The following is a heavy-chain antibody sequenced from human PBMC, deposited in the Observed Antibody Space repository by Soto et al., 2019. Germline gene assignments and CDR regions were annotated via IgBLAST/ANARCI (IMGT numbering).Heavy chain of an antibody. V-gene: IGHV1-3*01. CDR3: ARDHCSSTSCFLIYDAFDI. CDR2: INPINGKT. D-gene: IGHD2-2*01. Sequence: ASVKVSCKASGGTFSSYAISWVRQAPGQRLEWMGGINPINGKTKYSQKFQGRVTITRDTSASTAYMELSSLRSEDTAVYYCARDHCSSTSCFLIYDAFDIWGQGTMVTV. J-gene: IGHJ3*02. CDR1: GGTFSSYA.